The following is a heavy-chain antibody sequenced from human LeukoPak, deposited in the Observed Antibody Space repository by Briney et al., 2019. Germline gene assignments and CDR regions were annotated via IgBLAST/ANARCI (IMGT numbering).Heavy chain of an antibody. Sequence: GGSLRLSCAASGFTVSSNYMSLVRQAPWKGLEWVSVIYSGGSTYYADSVKGRFTISRDNSKNTLYLQMNSLRAEDTAVYYCARNDGRTSSRWGQGTLVTVSS. D-gene: IGHD1-26*01. CDR2: IYSGGST. CDR1: GFTVSSNY. V-gene: IGHV3-66*01. J-gene: IGHJ4*02. CDR3: ARNDGRTSSR.